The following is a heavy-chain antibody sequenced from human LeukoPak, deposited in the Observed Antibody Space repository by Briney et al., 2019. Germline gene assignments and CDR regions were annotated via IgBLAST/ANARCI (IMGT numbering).Heavy chain of an antibody. J-gene: IGHJ5*02. Sequence: SETLSLTCTVSGGSFSSGSYYWSWLRQPPGKGLEWIGYMYYSGSTNYNPSLKSRVTISVDTSKNQFSLKLSSVTAADTAVYYCARGHIYGSGSRQFDPWGQGTLVTVSS. D-gene: IGHD3-10*01. CDR2: MYYSGST. CDR3: ARGHIYGSGSRQFDP. CDR1: GGSFSSGSYY. V-gene: IGHV4-61*01.